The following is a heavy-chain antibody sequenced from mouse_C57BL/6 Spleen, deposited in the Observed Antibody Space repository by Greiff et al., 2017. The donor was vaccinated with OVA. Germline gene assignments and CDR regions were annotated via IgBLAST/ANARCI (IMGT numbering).Heavy chain of an antibody. CDR3: TGEKNWYFGV. CDR2: IDPENGDT. V-gene: IGHV14-4*01. Sequence: EVQLQQSGAELVRPGASVKLSCTASGFNIKDDYMHWVKQRPEQGLEWIGWIDPENGDTEYASKFQGKATITADTSSNTAYLQLSSLTSEDTAVYYCTGEKNWYFGVWGTGTTVTVSS. J-gene: IGHJ1*03. CDR1: GFNIKDDY.